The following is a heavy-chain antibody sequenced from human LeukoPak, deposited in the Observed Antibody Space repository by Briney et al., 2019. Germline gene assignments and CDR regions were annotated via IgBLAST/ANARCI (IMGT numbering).Heavy chain of an antibody. V-gene: IGHV3-30-3*01. Sequence: PGGSLRLSCAASGFTFSSYAMHWVRQAPGKGLEWVAVISYDGSNKYYADSVKGRFTISRDNSKNTLYLQMNSLRAKDTAVYYCARDACSGGSCYSGHAFDIWGQGTMVTVSS. D-gene: IGHD2-15*01. CDR3: ARDACSGGSCYSGHAFDI. CDR1: GFTFSSYA. CDR2: ISYDGSNK. J-gene: IGHJ3*02.